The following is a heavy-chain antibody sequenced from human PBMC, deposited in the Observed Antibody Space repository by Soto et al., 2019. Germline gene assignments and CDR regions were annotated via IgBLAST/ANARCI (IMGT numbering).Heavy chain of an antibody. J-gene: IGHJ4*02. CDR1: GFTFSSYA. CDR3: ARGYYDSSGYYWRAYSDY. Sequence: QVQLVESGGGVVQPGRSLRLSCAASGFTFSSYAMHWVRQAPGKGLEWVAVISYDGSNKYYADSVKGRFTISRDNSKNTLYLQMNSLRAEDTAVYYCARGYYDSSGYYWRAYSDYWGQGTLVTVSS. CDR2: ISYDGSNK. D-gene: IGHD3-22*01. V-gene: IGHV3-30-3*01.